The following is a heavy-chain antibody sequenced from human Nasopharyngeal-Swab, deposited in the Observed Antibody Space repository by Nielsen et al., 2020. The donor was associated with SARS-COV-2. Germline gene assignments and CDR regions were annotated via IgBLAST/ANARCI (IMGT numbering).Heavy chain of an antibody. CDR3: ERSLFTAHCFDY. Sequence: SETLSLTYTVSGCAVSSGSYYWSWIRQPPGKGLEWIGYIYYSGSTNYTPSRKRRVNISVDTSKNQFALTLSSVTAADTAVYYCERSLFTAHCFDYWGQGTLVTVSS. J-gene: IGHJ4*02. CDR2: IYYSGST. V-gene: IGHV4-61*01. CDR1: GCAVSSGSYY.